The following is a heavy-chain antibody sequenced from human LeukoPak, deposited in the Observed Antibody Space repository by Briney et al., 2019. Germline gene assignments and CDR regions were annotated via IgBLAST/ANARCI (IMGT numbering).Heavy chain of an antibody. D-gene: IGHD1-26*01. CDR2: MYFSGST. Sequence: SETLSLTWSVSGGSIRSGGFYWSWIRQHPGKGLEFIGYMYFSGSTFYNPSLRSRVSISVDTSKNQFSLKLTSVTAADTAVYYCAKSGSSIAFEIWGQGTMVTVSS. V-gene: IGHV4-31*02. CDR1: GGSIRSGGFY. CDR3: AKSGSSIAFEI. J-gene: IGHJ3*02.